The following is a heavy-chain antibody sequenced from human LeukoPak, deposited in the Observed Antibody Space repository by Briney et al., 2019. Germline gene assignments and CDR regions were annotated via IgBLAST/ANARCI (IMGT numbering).Heavy chain of an antibody. CDR2: INPNSGGT. D-gene: IGHD3-3*01. V-gene: IGHV1-2*02. J-gene: IGHJ5*02. CDR3: ARDPFRYDFWSGYYRNWFDP. CDR1: GYTFTGYY. Sequence: ASVKVSCKASGYTFTGYYMHWVRQAPGQGLEWMGWINPNSGGTNYAQKFQGRVTMTRDTPISTAYMELSRLRSDDTAVYYCARDPFRYDFWSGYYRNWFDPWGQGTLVTVSS.